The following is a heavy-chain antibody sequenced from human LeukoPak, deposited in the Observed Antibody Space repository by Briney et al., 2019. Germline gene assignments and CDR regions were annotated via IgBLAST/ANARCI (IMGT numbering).Heavy chain of an antibody. J-gene: IGHJ4*02. Sequence: PGGSLRLSCAASGFTFSSYWMSWVRQAPGKGLEWVSAISGSGGSTYCADSVKGRFTISRDNSKNTLYLQMNSLRAEDTAVYYCAKGISGMEYYYGSGSSSGVFDYWGQGTLVTVSS. CDR1: GFTFSSYW. CDR3: AKGISGMEYYYGSGSSSGVFDY. CDR2: ISGSGGST. D-gene: IGHD3-10*01. V-gene: IGHV3-23*01.